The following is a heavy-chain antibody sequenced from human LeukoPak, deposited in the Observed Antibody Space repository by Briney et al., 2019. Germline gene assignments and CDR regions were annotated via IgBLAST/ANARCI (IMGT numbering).Heavy chain of an antibody. Sequence: PSETLSLTCAVYGGSFSGYYWSWIRQPPGKGLEWIGYIYYSGSTNYNPSLKSRVPISVDTSKHQFSLKLSSVTAADTAVYYCARDLGNYYYYYMDVWGKGTTVTVSS. CDR2: IYYSGST. CDR1: GGSFSGYY. D-gene: IGHD7-27*01. V-gene: IGHV4-59*01. CDR3: ARDLGNYYYYYMDV. J-gene: IGHJ6*03.